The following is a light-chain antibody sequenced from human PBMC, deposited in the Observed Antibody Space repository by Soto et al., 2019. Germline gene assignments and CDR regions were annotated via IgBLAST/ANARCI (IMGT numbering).Light chain of an antibody. CDR2: GAS. CDR1: QSVNSNY. V-gene: IGKV3-20*01. CDR3: QQYDSSSLT. J-gene: IGKJ4*01. Sequence: EIVLAQSPGTLSLSPGASATLSCRASQSVNSNYLAWYQQKPGQAPRLLIYGASSRATGIPDRFSGSGSGADFTLTISALEPEDFAVYYCQQYDSSSLTFGGGTKVEIK.